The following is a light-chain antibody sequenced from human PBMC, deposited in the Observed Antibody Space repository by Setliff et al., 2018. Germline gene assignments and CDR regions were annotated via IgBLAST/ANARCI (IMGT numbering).Light chain of an antibody. CDR3: AAWDGSLSGRV. CDR2: RND. J-gene: IGLJ1*01. V-gene: IGLV1-47*01. Sequence: QSALTQPPSASGTPGQRVTISCSGSSSNVGDNYVYWYQQVPGTAPKLLIYRNDQRPSGVPDRFSGSKSGTSASLAISGLRSEDEADYYCAAWDGSLSGRVFGTGTKGTV. CDR1: SSNVGDNY.